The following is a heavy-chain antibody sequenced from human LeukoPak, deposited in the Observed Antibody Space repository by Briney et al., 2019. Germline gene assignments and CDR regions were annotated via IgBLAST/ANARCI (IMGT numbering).Heavy chain of an antibody. D-gene: IGHD3-3*01. CDR2: INPSGGST. CDR3: ARDHPNYDFWSGYYLVLFDY. CDR1: GYTFTSYY. J-gene: IGHJ4*02. Sequence: ASVKVSCKASGYTFTSYYMHWVRQAPGQGLEWMGIINPSGGSTSYAQKFQGRVTMTRDTSTSTVYMELSSLRSDDTAVYYCARDHPNYDFWSGYYLVLFDYWGQGTLVTVSS. V-gene: IGHV1-46*01.